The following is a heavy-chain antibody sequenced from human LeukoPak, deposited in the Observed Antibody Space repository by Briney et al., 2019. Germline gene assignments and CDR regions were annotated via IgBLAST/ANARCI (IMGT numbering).Heavy chain of an antibody. CDR3: ARDRDDSSTYYFRLDP. CDR2: IYYSGST. Sequence: SETLSLTCTVSGGSISSYYWSWIRQPPGKGLEWIGYIYYSGSTNYNPSLKSRVTISVDTSKNQFSLKLSSVTAADTAVYYRARDRDDSSTYYFRLDPWGHGTLVTVSS. V-gene: IGHV4-59*01. CDR1: GGSISSYY. J-gene: IGHJ5*02. D-gene: IGHD3-22*01.